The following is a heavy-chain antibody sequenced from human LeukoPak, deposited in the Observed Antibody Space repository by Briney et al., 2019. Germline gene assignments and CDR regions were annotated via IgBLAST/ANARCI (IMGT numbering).Heavy chain of an antibody. Sequence: PGGSLRLSCAASGFTFSSYAMSWVRQAPGKGLEWVSAISGSGGSTYYADSVKGRFTISRDNSKNTLYLQMSSLRAEDTAVYYCAKGKTRIAAAGTSDYWGQGTLVTVSS. V-gene: IGHV3-23*01. CDR1: GFTFSSYA. CDR3: AKGKTRIAAAGTSDY. J-gene: IGHJ4*02. CDR2: ISGSGGST. D-gene: IGHD6-13*01.